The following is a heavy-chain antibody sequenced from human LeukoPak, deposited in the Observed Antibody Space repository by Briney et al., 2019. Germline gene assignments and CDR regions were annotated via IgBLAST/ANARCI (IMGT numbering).Heavy chain of an antibody. V-gene: IGHV4-4*07. Sequence: TSETLSLTCSVSGDSTIYNYWSWIRQPAGKGLEWFGRIFSDGKINYSPSLESRVTMSVDNAKNQFSLRLRSVTAADTAVYYCARGPGVFGRIWYMDVWGQGTTVSVSS. CDR3: ARGPGVFGRIWYMDV. J-gene: IGHJ6*03. D-gene: IGHD3-3*01. CDR2: IFSDGKI. CDR1: GDSTIYNY.